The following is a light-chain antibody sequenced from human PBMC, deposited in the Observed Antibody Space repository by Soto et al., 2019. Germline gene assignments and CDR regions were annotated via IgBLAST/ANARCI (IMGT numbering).Light chain of an antibody. V-gene: IGLV2-14*01. CDR1: SSDVGGYNY. CDR2: EVS. J-gene: IGLJ1*01. CDR3: SSYTSSTTYV. Sequence: QSVLTQPASVSGSPGQSITISCTGTSSDVGGYNYVSWYQQHPGKAPKLMIYEVSNRPSGVSNRFSGSKSGNTASLTISGLQADDEADYYCSSYTSSTTYVLGTATKPTV.